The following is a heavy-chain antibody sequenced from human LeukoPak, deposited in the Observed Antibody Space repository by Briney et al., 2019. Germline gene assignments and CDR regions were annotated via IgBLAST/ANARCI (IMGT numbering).Heavy chain of an antibody. Sequence: GGSLRLSCAASGFTVSSNYMSWVRQAPGKGLEWVSVIYSGGSTYYADSVKGRFTISRDNSKNTLYLQMNSLRAEDTAVYYCSRWLRDDAFDIWGQGTMVTVSS. J-gene: IGHJ3*02. CDR3: SRWLRDDAFDI. D-gene: IGHD5-24*01. CDR1: GFTVSSNY. V-gene: IGHV3-53*01. CDR2: IYSGGST.